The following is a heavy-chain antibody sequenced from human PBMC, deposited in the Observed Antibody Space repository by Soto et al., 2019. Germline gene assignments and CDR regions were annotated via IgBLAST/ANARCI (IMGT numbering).Heavy chain of an antibody. CDR1: GYTFTGYY. J-gene: IGHJ3*02. V-gene: IGHV1-2*02. CDR3: ARLGLKAHYYDSPDI. CDR2: INPNSGGT. Sequence: ASVKVSCKASGYTFTGYYTHWVRQAPGQGLEWMGWINPNSGGTNYAQKFQGRVTMTRDTSISTAYMEVSRLRSDDTAVYYCARLGLKAHYYDSPDIWGQGTMVTVSS. D-gene: IGHD3-22*01.